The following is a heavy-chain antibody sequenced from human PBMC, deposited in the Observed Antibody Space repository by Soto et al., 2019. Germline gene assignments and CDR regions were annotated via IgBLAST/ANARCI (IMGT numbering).Heavy chain of an antibody. D-gene: IGHD1-26*01. J-gene: IGHJ4*02. V-gene: IGHV2-5*02. Sequence: QITLKESGPTLVKPTQTLTLTCTFSGFSLSTSGVGVGWIRQPPGKALEWLALIYWDDDKRYSPSLKSRLTITKDTSKGQVDPTMTNMDPVDTATYYCAHGRSGIHFDYWGQGTLVTVSS. CDR3: AHGRSGIHFDY. CDR2: IYWDDDK. CDR1: GFSLSTSGVG.